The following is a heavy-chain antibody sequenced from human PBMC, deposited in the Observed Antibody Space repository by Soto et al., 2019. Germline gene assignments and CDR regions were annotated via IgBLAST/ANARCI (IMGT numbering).Heavy chain of an antibody. CDR2: VNHNGRN. Sequence: SETVSLTCDVYGGSFTGYFWNWIRQSPGKGLEWIGKVNHNGRNNYNPSLKSRVTISLDMSKNQISLKLTSVTAADTAVYYCARGGSSDWQVAFDFWGQGTMVTVSS. CDR1: GGSFTGYF. CDR3: ARGGSSDWQVAFDF. V-gene: IGHV4-34*01. D-gene: IGHD6-19*01. J-gene: IGHJ3*01.